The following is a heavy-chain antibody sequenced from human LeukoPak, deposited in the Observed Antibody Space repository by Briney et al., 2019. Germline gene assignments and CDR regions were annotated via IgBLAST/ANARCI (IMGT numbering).Heavy chain of an antibody. D-gene: IGHD2-15*01. CDR3: ARGADGVSSNSRGWFDP. V-gene: IGHV3-48*01. J-gene: IGHJ5*02. CDR2: ISPSTSTI. Sequence: PGGSLRLSCAASGFSFSSYSMNWVRQAPGKGLEWISSISPSTSTIYYADSVKGRFTISRDNAENSLYLQMNSLRAEDTAVYYCARGADGVSSNSRGWFDPWGQGTLVTVSS. CDR1: GFSFSSYS.